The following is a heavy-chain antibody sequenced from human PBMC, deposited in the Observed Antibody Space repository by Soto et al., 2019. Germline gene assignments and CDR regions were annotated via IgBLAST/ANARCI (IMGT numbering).Heavy chain of an antibody. Sequence: SETLSLTCTVSGGSISNSYWSWIRQSPGKGLEWIGYIYSSGSTNYNPSLKSRVTISVDTSKNQFSLKLSSVTAADTAVYYCARRRVAAADTFDYWGQGTLVTVSS. V-gene: IGHV4-59*08. CDR1: GGSISNSY. D-gene: IGHD6-13*01. J-gene: IGHJ4*02. CDR3: ARRRVAAADTFDY. CDR2: IYSSGST.